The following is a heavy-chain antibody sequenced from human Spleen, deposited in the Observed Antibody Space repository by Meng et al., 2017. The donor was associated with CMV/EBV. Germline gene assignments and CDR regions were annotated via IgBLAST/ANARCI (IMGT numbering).Heavy chain of an antibody. CDR1: GFTFSNAW. D-gene: IGHD2-21*01. V-gene: IGHV3-15*01. CDR3: VKEGIRDEWPRDFDY. J-gene: IGHJ4*02. CDR2: IKSKTDGGTT. Sequence: GGSLRLSCAASGFTFSNAWMSWVRQAPGKGLEWVGRIKSKTDGGTTDYAAPVKGRFTISRDDSKNTLYLQMDSLRHEDTAFYHCVKEGIRDEWPRDFDYWGQGLLVTVSS.